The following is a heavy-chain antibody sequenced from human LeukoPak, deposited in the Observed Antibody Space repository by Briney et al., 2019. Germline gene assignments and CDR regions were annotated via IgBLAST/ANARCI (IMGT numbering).Heavy chain of an antibody. J-gene: IGHJ4*02. CDR3: ARGRGHSYGL. V-gene: IGHV4-34*01. CDR1: DGTFTFYY. Sequence: SETLSLTCDVVDGTFTFYYWSWIRQPPGKGLEWIGEGGQSGGANYNPSLRNRVIISVEASSNQISLKMTSVTAADTAVYYCARGRGHSYGLWGQGKLVIVSS. D-gene: IGHD5-18*01. CDR2: GGQSGGA.